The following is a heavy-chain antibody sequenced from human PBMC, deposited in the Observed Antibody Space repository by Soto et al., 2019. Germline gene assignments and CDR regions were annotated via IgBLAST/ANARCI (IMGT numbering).Heavy chain of an antibody. J-gene: IGHJ3*02. V-gene: IGHV3-21*01. CDR1: GFTFSSYS. Sequence: PGGSLRLSCAASGFTFSSYSMNWVRQAPGKGLEWVSCISSSSSYIYYADSVKGRFTISRDNAKNSVYLQMNSLRAEDTAVYYCASCSSTSCYRSAFDIWGQGTMVTVSS. CDR3: ASCSSTSCYRSAFDI. CDR2: ISSSSSYI. D-gene: IGHD2-2*01.